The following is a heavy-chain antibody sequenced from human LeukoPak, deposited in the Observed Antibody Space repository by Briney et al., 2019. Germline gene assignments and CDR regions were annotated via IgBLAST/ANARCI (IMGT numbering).Heavy chain of an antibody. V-gene: IGHV1-8*01. Sequence: ASVKVSCKASGYTFTSYDINWVRQATGQGLEWMGWMNPNSGNTGYAQKFQGTVTMTRNTSISTAYMELSSLRSEDTAVYYCARVAYYYDSSGYYFYNWFDPWGQGTLVTVSS. D-gene: IGHD3-22*01. CDR2: MNPNSGNT. CDR1: GYTFTSYD. CDR3: ARVAYYYDSSGYYFYNWFDP. J-gene: IGHJ5*02.